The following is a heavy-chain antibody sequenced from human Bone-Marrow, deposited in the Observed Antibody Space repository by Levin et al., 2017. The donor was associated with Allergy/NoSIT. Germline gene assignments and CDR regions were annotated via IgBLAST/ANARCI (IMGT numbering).Heavy chain of an antibody. J-gene: IGHJ4*02. Sequence: GGSLRLSCAASGFTFSSYEMNWVRQAPGKGLEWVSYISSSGSTIYYADSVKGRFTISRDNAKNSLYLQMNSLRAEDTAVYYCARFFPIAALLSGQVDYWGQGPLVTVSS. V-gene: IGHV3-48*03. CDR2: ISSSGSTI. CDR1: GFTFSSYE. D-gene: IGHD2-15*01. CDR3: ARFFPIAALLSGQVDY.